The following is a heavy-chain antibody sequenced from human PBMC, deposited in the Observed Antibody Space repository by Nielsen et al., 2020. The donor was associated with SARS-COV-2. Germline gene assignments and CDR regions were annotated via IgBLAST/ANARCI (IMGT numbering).Heavy chain of an antibody. Sequence: GGSLRLSCAASGFTFSSYSMNWVRQAPGKGLEWVSSISSSSSYIYYADSVKGRFTISRDNAKNSLYLQMNSLRAEDTAVYYCARGYGDYDSFFDYWGQGTLVTVSS. CDR1: GFTFSSYS. CDR2: ISSSSSYI. CDR3: ARGYGDYDSFFDY. V-gene: IGHV3-21*01. D-gene: IGHD4-17*01. J-gene: IGHJ4*02.